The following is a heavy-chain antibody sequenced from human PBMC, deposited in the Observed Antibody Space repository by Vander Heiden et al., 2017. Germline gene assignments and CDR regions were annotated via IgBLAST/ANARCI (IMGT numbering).Heavy chain of an antibody. CDR3: ARLGGGCSAACYGDF. Sequence: QVQLVKSGGGVVQPGRSLRLSCEASGFSLTNWGMHWVRQAPGKGLEWVAVIWYDDSERHYADSVKGRFTISRDTSKNILYLQMNSLRVEDTAVYYCARLGGGCSAACYGDFWGQGALVTVSS. CDR1: GFSLTNWG. J-gene: IGHJ4*02. V-gene: IGHV3-33*01. CDR2: IWYDDSER. D-gene: IGHD2-2*01.